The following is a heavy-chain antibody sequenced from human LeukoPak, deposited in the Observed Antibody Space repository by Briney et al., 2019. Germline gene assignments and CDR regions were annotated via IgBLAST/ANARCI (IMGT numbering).Heavy chain of an antibody. V-gene: IGHV4-59*01. CDR1: GGSISSYY. Sequence: SETLSLTRTVSGGSISSYYWSWIRQPPGKGLEWIGYIYYSGSTNYNPSLKSRVTISVDTSKNQFSLKLSSVTAADTAVYYCARAQATWFYWGQGTLVTVSS. CDR3: ARAQATWFY. CDR2: IYYSGST. J-gene: IGHJ4*02. D-gene: IGHD5-12*01.